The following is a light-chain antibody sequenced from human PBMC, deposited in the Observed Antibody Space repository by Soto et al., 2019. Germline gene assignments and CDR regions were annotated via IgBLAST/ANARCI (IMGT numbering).Light chain of an antibody. CDR1: QSISNY. CDR3: QQSFSPLWT. V-gene: IGKV1-39*01. CDR2: AAS. J-gene: IGKJ1*01. Sequence: DLQMTQSPSSLSASVGDRVTITCRASQSISNYLNWYQQKPGKAPKLLIYAASSMQSGVPSRFSGSGSETYFTLTISSLQPDDSATYYCQQSFSPLWTFGQGTKVEV.